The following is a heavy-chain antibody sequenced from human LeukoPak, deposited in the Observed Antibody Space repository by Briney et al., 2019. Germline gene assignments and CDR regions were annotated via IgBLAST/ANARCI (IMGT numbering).Heavy chain of an antibody. V-gene: IGHV1-18*01. CDR3: ARVLGITMVRGVIPDAFDI. D-gene: IGHD3-10*01. CDR1: GYTCTSYS. CDR2: ISAYNRNT. Sequence: GASVKLSCKASGYTCTSYSISWVRQAPGQGVEWMGWISAYNRNTNYAQKLQGRVTMTTDTSTSTAYMELRSLRSDDTAVYYCARVLGITMVRGVIPDAFDIWGQGTMVTVSS. J-gene: IGHJ3*02.